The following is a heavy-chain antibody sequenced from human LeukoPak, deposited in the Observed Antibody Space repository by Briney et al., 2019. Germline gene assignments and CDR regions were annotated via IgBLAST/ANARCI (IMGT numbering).Heavy chain of an antibody. D-gene: IGHD1-26*01. CDR2: FDPEDGET. V-gene: IGHV1-24*01. CDR1: GYTLTELS. CDR3: ARDSESSGSYLFDY. J-gene: IGHJ4*02. Sequence: ASVKVSCKVSGYTLTELSMHWVRQAPGKGLEWMGGFDPEDGETIYAQKFQGRVTMTRDTPTSTVYMELSSLRSEDTAVYYCARDSESSGSYLFDYWGQGTLVTVSS.